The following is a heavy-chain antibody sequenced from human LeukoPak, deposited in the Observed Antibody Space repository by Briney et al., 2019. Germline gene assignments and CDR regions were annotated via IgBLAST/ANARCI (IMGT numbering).Heavy chain of an antibody. Sequence: PGGSLRLSCVASGFNLSTPLVTRVRQAPGKGVEWVANIDKQERGNYYVPSVKGRVASSRDQPSKSVFLKMNSLRAEETSVYYCARDAGWGYYDLWGEGTPVTVSS. CDR2: IDKQERGN. D-gene: IGHD1-26*01. J-gene: IGHJ4*02. CDR1: GFNLSTPL. CDR3: ARDAGWGYYDL. V-gene: IGHV3-7*01.